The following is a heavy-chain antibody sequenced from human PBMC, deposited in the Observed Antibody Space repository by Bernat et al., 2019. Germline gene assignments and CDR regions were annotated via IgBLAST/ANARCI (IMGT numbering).Heavy chain of an antibody. Sequence: QVHLMESGGGVVQPGRSLRLSCAASGFIFSSYNMHWVRQAPGKGLEWVAIIWYDGSNKFYADSVKGRFTISRDNSKNTLYLQMNNMGAEDTAVYYCARDLVGGSFDYWGQGTLVTVFS. CDR2: IWYDGSNK. V-gene: IGHV3-33*01. CDR1: GFIFSSYN. D-gene: IGHD1-26*01. J-gene: IGHJ4*02. CDR3: ARDLVGGSFDY.